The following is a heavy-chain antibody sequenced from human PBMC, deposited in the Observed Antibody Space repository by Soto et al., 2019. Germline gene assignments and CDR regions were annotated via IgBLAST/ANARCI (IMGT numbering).Heavy chain of an antibody. D-gene: IGHD3-22*01. CDR1: GFTFSSYE. CDR2: ISSSGSTI. V-gene: IGHV3-48*03. Sequence: EVQLVESGGGLVQPGGSLRLSCAASGFTFSSYEMNWVRQAPGKGLEWVSYISSSGSTIYYADSVKGRFTISRDNAKNSLYLQMNSLRAEDTAVYYCARDRGYYDSSGYGYWGQGTLVTVSS. J-gene: IGHJ4*02. CDR3: ARDRGYYDSSGYGY.